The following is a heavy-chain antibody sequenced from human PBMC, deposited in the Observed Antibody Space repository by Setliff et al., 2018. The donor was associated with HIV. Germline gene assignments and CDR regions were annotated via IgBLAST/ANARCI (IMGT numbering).Heavy chain of an antibody. J-gene: IGHJ3*02. CDR3: ARGSSSWNNDGFDI. V-gene: IGHV5-51*01. CDR2: INPYDSDT. CDR1: GYSFTSYW. D-gene: IGHD6-13*01. Sequence: LGESLKISCKGSGYSFTSYWIGWVRQVPGKGLEWMGIINPYDSDTRCSPSFQGQVTISADKSISTAYLQWSSLKASDTAMYYCARGSSSWNNDGFDIWGQGTMVTVSS.